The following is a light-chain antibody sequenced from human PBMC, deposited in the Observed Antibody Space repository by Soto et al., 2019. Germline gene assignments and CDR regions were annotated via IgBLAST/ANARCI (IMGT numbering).Light chain of an antibody. Sequence: IVMTQSPGTLTVSPGEGATLSCWASQSISSNLAWFQQKPGQAPRLLIYGASIRATGIPARFSGSESGTEFTLTISSLHSEHFAVYYCQQYNQWPITFGGGTMVEI. V-gene: IGKV3-15*01. CDR1: QSISSN. J-gene: IGKJ4*01. CDR3: QQYNQWPIT. CDR2: GAS.